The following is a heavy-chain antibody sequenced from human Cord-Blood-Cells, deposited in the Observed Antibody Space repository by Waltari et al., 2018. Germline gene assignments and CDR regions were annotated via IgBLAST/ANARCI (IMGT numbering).Heavy chain of an antibody. J-gene: IGHJ4*02. CDR2: IYHSGGT. CDR1: RGSISSGGYS. Sequence: QLQLQESGSGLVQPSQTLSLTCAVPRGSISSGGYSWRCIRQPPGKGLEWIGYIYHSGGTYYNPSLKSRVTISVDRSKNQFSVKLSSVTAADTAVYYCARGRVGDGDYALDYWGQGTLVTVSS. D-gene: IGHD4-17*01. V-gene: IGHV4-30-2*01. CDR3: ARGRVGDGDYALDY.